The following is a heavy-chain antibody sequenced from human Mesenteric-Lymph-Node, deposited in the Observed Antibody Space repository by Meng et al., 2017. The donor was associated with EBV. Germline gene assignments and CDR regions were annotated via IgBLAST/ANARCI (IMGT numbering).Heavy chain of an antibody. Sequence: GQLQEAGPGLVKPSGTLSLTCAVSGDSISSTNWWSWVRQPPGKGLEWIGEIYHRGSTNYNPSLTSRVTISVDESKNEFSLSLTSVTAADTAVYFCARVNEGQWLVRGAFDYWGQGTLVTVSS. V-gene: IGHV4-4*02. D-gene: IGHD6-19*01. CDR1: GDSISSTNW. CDR2: IYHRGST. J-gene: IGHJ4*02. CDR3: ARVNEGQWLVRGAFDY.